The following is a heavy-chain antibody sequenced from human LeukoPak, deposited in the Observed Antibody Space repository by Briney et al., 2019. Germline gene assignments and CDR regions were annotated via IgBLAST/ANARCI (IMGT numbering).Heavy chain of an antibody. Sequence: PGGSLRLSCAASGFIFSNAWMSWVRQAPGKGLEWIGRIKSKTDGGTTEHAAPVKGRFIISRDDSKNTLYLQLNSLKADDTAVYYCATDRGYSYGLGHWGQGTLVTVSS. D-gene: IGHD5-18*01. CDR3: ATDRGYSYGLGH. J-gene: IGHJ4*02. CDR1: GFIFSNAW. V-gene: IGHV3-15*01. CDR2: IKSKTDGGTT.